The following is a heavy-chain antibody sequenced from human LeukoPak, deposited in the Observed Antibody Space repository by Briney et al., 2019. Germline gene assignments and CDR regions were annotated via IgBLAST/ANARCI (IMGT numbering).Heavy chain of an antibody. J-gene: IGHJ5*02. CDR1: GGSISSGDYY. CDR3: ARVDYVWGSYPGWFDP. V-gene: IGHV4-30-4*01. CDR2: IHYSGST. Sequence: SETLSLTCTVSGGSISSGDYYWSWIRQPPGKGLEWIGYIHYSGSTYYNPSLKSRVTISVDTSKNQFSLKLSSVTAADTAVYYCARVDYVWGSYPGWFDPWGQGTLVTVSS. D-gene: IGHD3-16*02.